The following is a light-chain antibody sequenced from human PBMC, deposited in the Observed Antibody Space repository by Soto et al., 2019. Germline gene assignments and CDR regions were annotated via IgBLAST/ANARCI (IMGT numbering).Light chain of an antibody. J-gene: IGLJ3*02. V-gene: IGLV1-44*01. Sequence: QSVLTQPPSASGTPGQRVTISCSGSRSNIGNNAVSWYQQFTGTAPKLLIYNNNQRPSGVPDRVSGSKSGTSASLAISGLQSEDEADYYCATWDDSLNARGVFGVGTKLTVL. CDR1: RSNIGNNA. CDR3: ATWDDSLNARGV. CDR2: NNN.